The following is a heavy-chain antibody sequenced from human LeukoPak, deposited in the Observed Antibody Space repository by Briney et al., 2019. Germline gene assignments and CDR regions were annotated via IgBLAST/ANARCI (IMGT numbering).Heavy chain of an antibody. CDR1: GLTFSTYV. D-gene: IGHD2-15*01. V-gene: IGHV3-23*01. CDR2: LSGSGGST. CDR3: AKGRTPDY. J-gene: IGHJ4*02. Sequence: GGSQRLSCAASGLTFSTYVMTWVRQAPGKGLEWVSALSGSGGSTFYADSVKGRFTISRDNSNNTLFLQMNSLRAEDTAVYYCAKGRTPDYWGQGTLVTVSS.